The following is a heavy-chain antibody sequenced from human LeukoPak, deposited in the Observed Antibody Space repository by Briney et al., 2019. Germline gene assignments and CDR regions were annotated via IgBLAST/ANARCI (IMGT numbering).Heavy chain of an antibody. CDR2: IYPGDSDT. V-gene: IGHV5-51*01. J-gene: IGHJ6*02. CDR3: ARSPYYYDFWSGYYDGMDV. CDR1: GYSFNTNW. D-gene: IGHD3-3*01. Sequence: GESLKISCKGSGYSFNTNWIGWVRQMPGKGLEWMGIIYPGDSDTRYSPSFQGQVTISADKSISTAYLQWSSLKASDTAMYYCARSPYYYDFWSGYYDGMDVWGQGTTVTVSS.